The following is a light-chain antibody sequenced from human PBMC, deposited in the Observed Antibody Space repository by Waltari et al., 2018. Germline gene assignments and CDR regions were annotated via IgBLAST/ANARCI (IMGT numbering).Light chain of an antibody. V-gene: IGKV1-5*01. CDR2: AAS. Sequence: DIQMTQSPSTLSASVGDRVTITCRASQSIGYWLAWYQQKPGKVPKLLIYAASTLQSGVPSRFSGSGSGTDFTLTISCLQSEDFATYYCQQYYSYPWTFGQGTKVEIK. CDR1: QSIGYW. CDR3: QQYYSYPWT. J-gene: IGKJ1*01.